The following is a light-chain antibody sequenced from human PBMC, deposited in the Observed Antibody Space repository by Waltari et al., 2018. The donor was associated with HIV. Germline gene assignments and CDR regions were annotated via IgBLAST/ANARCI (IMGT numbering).Light chain of an antibody. V-gene: IGLV3-1*01. CDR1: KLGDKS. CDR2: QDG. Sequence: SYELTQPPSVSVSPGQTASITCSGDKLGDKSACWYQQKPGQSPVLVIYQDGKRPSGIPERFSGSNSGNTVTLTISGTQSMDEADYYCQAWDSSPANVVFGGGTKVTVL. J-gene: IGLJ2*01. CDR3: QAWDSSPANVV.